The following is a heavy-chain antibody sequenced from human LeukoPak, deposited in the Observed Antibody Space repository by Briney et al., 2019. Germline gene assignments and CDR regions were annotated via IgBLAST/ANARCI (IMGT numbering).Heavy chain of an antibody. V-gene: IGHV1-18*01. CDR3: ARDLDGSGSYYTDY. J-gene: IGHJ4*02. CDR2: ISGYNGNP. D-gene: IGHD3-10*01. CDR1: GYTFSGYG. Sequence: ASVKVSCKAAGYTFSGYGINWVRQAPGQGVEGMGWISGYNGNPNYEQRFQGRVTMTTDTSTSTAYMELRSLGSDDTAVYYCARDLDGSGSYYTDYWGQGTLVTVSS.